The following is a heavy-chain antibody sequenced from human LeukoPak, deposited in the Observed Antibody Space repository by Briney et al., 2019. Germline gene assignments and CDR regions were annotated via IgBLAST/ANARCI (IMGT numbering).Heavy chain of an antibody. D-gene: IGHD6-19*01. CDR3: ARLSGWYYFDY. CDR2: IDPSDSYT. V-gene: IGHV5-10-1*01. J-gene: IGHJ4*02. CDR1: GYSFTSYW. Sequence: GESLKLSRKGSGYSFTSYWIGRVRQMPGKGLEWVGRIDPSDSYTNYSPPFQGHVTISADKSISTAYLQWSSLKSSDTAMYYCARLSGWYYFDYWGQGTLVTVSS.